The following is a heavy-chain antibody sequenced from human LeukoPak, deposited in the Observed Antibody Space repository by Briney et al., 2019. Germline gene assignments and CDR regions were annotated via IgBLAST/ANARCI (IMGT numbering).Heavy chain of an antibody. CDR2: IYYSGST. CDR1: GGSISSGDYY. Sequence: SETLSLTCTVSGGSISSGDYYWSWIRQPPGKGLEWIGYIYYSGSTYYNPSLKSRVTISVDTSKNQFSLKLSSVTAADTAVYYRARDLVRGRASPPSTVNWFDPWGQGTLVTVSS. V-gene: IGHV4-30-4*08. D-gene: IGHD2-2*01. CDR3: ARDLVRGRASPPSTVNWFDP. J-gene: IGHJ5*02.